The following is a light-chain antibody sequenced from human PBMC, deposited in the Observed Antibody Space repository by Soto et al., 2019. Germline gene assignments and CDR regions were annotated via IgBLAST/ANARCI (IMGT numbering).Light chain of an antibody. CDR3: ASWDDSLSGVV. Sequence: QSVLTQPPSASGTPGQRVTISCSGSSSNIGSQYVYWYQQLPGTAPKLLIYWSDQRPSGVPDRFSGSKSGTSGSLAISGLRSEDEAESYCASWDDSLSGVVFGGGTKVTVL. J-gene: IGLJ2*01. V-gene: IGLV1-47*01. CDR2: WSD. CDR1: SSNIGSQY.